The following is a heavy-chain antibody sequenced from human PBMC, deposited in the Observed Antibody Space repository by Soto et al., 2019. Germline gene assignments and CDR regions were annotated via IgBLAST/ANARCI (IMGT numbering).Heavy chain of an antibody. CDR3: TKDRVPDGIYSFDY. V-gene: IGHV3-33*03. CDR2: IWYDGSNK. CDR1: GFTFSSYG. D-gene: IGHD2-15*01. J-gene: IGHJ4*02. Sequence: GGSLRLSCAASGFTFSSYGMHWVRQAPGKGLEWVAVIWYDGSNKYYRDSVKGRFTIFKDKSMNTVYLQMNSLTVEDAAVYYCTKDRVPDGIYSFDYWGQGALVTVSS.